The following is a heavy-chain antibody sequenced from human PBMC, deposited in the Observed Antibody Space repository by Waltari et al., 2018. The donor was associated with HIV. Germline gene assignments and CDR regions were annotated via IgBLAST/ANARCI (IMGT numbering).Heavy chain of an antibody. J-gene: IGHJ4*02. D-gene: IGHD5-18*01. CDR2: IYSGGST. V-gene: IGHV3-53*01. CDR1: GFPVSSNY. Sequence: EVQLVQSGGGLIQPGGSLRLPCAASGFPVSSNYMSWVRQAPGQGLEWVSVIYSGGSTFYADSVQGRFTISRDNAKNTLFLQLNSLRAEDTAVYYCARDRGDSFFPYWGQGTLVTVSS. CDR3: ARDRGDSFFPY.